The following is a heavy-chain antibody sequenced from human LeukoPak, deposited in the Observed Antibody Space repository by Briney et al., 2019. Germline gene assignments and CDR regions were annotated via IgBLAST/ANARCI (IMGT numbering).Heavy chain of an antibody. CDR1: GYTFSSYG. Sequence: RASVKVSCKASGYTFSSYGISWVRQAPGQGLEWMGSISPYTGDTKYAERLQDRVIMTSDTSTRTAYMELRSLTSDDTAVFYCARDQYDSVWGSYRPYFDFWGQGTLVTVSS. CDR3: ARDQYDSVWGSYRPYFDF. V-gene: IGHV1-18*04. D-gene: IGHD3-16*02. CDR2: ISPYTGDT. J-gene: IGHJ4*02.